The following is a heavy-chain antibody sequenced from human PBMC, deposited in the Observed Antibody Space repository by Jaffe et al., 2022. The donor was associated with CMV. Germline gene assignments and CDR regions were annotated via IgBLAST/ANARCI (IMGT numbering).Heavy chain of an antibody. V-gene: IGHV4-34*01. CDR3: ARESRPYYYYYYYMDV. CDR1: GGSFSGYY. J-gene: IGHJ6*03. Sequence: QVQLQQWGAGLLKPSETLSLTCAVYGGSFSGYYWSWIRQPPGKGLEWIGEINHSGSTNYNPSLKSRVTISVDTSKNQFSLKLSSVTAADTAVYYCARESRPYYYYYYYMDVWGKGTTVTVSS. CDR2: INHSGST.